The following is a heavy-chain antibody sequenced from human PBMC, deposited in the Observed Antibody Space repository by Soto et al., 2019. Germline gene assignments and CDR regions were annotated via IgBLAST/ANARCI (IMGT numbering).Heavy chain of an antibody. Sequence: SGPTLVNPTQTLTLTCTFSGFSLSTSGMRVSWIRQPPGKALEWLARIDWDDDKFYSTSLKTRLTIPKDTSKNQVVLTMTNMDPVHAATYYCARSPFGVAANHYYGMEVWGQGTTVTVSS. CDR2: IDWDDDK. V-gene: IGHV2-70*04. J-gene: IGHJ6*02. CDR3: ARSPFGVAANHYYGMEV. CDR1: GFSLSTSGMR. D-gene: IGHD3-3*01.